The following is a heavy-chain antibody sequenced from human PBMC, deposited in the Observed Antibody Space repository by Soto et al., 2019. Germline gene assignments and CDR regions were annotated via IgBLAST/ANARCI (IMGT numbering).Heavy chain of an antibody. V-gene: IGHV3-30*18. CDR2: ISYDGNKE. Sequence: GVLRVCSAAAGFTLTNYGIPWVRQAPGKGLEWVAIISYDGNKEYYADSVKGRFTISRDNSKNTLYRQMNSLRAEDTAVYYCENDKGPVDYYYGMDVWGQGTTVTVSS. J-gene: IGHJ6*02. CDR3: ENDKGPVDYYYGMDV. CDR1: GFTLTNYG.